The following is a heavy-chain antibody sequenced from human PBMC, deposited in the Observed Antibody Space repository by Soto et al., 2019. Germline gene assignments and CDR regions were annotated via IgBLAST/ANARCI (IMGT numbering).Heavy chain of an antibody. Sequence: QVQLVQSGAEVKKPGSSVKVSCKASGGTFSSYAISWVRQAPGQGLEWMGGIIPIFGTANYAQKFQGRVTITADESTSTAYMELSSLRSEDTAVYYCAIVRPRDYYDSSGYYPDWGQGTLVTVSS. CDR3: AIVRPRDYYDSSGYYPD. D-gene: IGHD3-22*01. CDR2: IIPIFGTA. V-gene: IGHV1-69*01. CDR1: GGTFSSYA. J-gene: IGHJ4*02.